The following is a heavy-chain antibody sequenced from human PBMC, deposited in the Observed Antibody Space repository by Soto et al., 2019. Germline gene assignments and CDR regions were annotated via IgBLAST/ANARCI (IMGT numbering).Heavy chain of an antibody. CDR1: GFTFSSYA. CDR3: EKDKRYQLPYNWFDP. Sequence: HPGGSLRLSCAASGFTFSSYAMSWVRQAPGKGLEWVSAISGSGGSTYYADSVKGRFTISRDNSKNTLYLQMNSLRAEDTAVYYCEKDKRYQLPYNWFDPWGQGTLVTVYS. CDR2: ISGSGGST. V-gene: IGHV3-23*01. D-gene: IGHD2-2*01. J-gene: IGHJ5*02.